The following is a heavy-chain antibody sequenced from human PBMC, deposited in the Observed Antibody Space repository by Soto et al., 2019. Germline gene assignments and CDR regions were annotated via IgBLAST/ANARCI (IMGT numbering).Heavy chain of an antibody. CDR2: VSDSGGRT. J-gene: IGHJ4*02. Sequence: GGSLRLSCAASGFTFTSYAMTWVRQAPGKGLEWVSGVSDSGGRTYYADSVKGRFTISRDNSKNTLYLQMNSLRAEDTAVYYCAKTIWVIASYFDYWGQGTLVTVS. CDR1: GFTFTSYA. D-gene: IGHD3-16*02. V-gene: IGHV3-23*01. CDR3: AKTIWVIASYFDY.